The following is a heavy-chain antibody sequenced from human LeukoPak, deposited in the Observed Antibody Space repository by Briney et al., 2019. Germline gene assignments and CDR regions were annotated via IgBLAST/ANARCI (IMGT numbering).Heavy chain of an antibody. CDR1: GFTFSSYW. CDR2: IKQDGSEK. V-gene: IGHV3-7*01. J-gene: IGHJ3*02. D-gene: IGHD2-2*01. Sequence: PGGSLRLSCAASGFTFSSYWMSWVRQAPGMGLEWVANIKQDGSEKYYVDSVKGRFTISRDNAKNSLYLQMNSLRAEDTAVYYCARVVLDEGYCSSTSCHDAFDIWGQGTMVTVSS. CDR3: ARVVLDEGYCSSTSCHDAFDI.